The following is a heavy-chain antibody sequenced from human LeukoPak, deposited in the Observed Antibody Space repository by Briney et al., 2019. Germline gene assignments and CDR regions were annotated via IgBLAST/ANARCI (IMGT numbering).Heavy chain of an antibody. D-gene: IGHD3-22*01. V-gene: IGHV4-34*01. Sequence: SETLSLTCAVYGGSFSGYYWSWLRQPPGKGLEWIGEINHSGSTNYNPSLKSRVTISVDKSKNQFSLKLSSVTAADTAVYYCARASDSSGYENWGQGTLVTVSS. CDR2: INHSGST. J-gene: IGHJ4*02. CDR3: ARASDSSGYEN. CDR1: GGSFSGYY.